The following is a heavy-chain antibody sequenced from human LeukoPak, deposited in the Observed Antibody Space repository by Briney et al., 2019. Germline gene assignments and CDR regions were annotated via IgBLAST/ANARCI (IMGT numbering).Heavy chain of an antibody. J-gene: IGHJ4*02. CDR3: ARVKDSGYDLDY. Sequence: GASVKVSCKASGYTFTGYYIHWMRQAPGQGVEWMGRIIPILGIANYAQKFQGRVTITADKSTSTAYMELSSLRSEDTAVYYCARVKDSGYDLDYWGQGTLVTVSS. V-gene: IGHV1-69*04. CDR1: GYTFTGYY. CDR2: IIPILGIA. D-gene: IGHD5-12*01.